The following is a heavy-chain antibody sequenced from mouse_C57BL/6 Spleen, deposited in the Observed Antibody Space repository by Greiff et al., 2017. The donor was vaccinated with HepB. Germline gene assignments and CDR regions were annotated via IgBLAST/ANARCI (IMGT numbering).Heavy chain of an antibody. CDR3: ARPFTTVVATPWYFYV. CDR2: ISSGGSYT. D-gene: IGHD1-1*01. CDR1: GFTFSSYG. J-gene: IGHJ1*03. V-gene: IGHV5-6*01. Sequence: EVKLMESGGDLVKPGGSLKLSCAASGFTFSSYGMSWVRQTPDKRLEWVATISSGGSYTYYPDSVKGRFTISRENAKNTLYLQMSSLKSEDTAMYYCARPFTTVVATPWYFYVWGTGTTVTVSS.